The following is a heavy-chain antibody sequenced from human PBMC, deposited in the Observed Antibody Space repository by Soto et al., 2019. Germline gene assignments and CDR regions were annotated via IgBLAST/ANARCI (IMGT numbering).Heavy chain of an antibody. CDR1: GGSISRSSYY. D-gene: IGHD1-26*01. V-gene: IGHV4-39*01. CDR3: ARHPFLHGMNKDYYYYMDV. Sequence: SETLSLTCTVSGGSISRSSYYWGWIRQPPGQGLEWIGSIYYSGSTYYNPSLKSRVTISVDTSKNQFSLKLSSVTAADTAVYYCARHPFLHGMNKDYYYYMDVWGKVITVTVSS. CDR2: IYYSGST. J-gene: IGHJ6*03.